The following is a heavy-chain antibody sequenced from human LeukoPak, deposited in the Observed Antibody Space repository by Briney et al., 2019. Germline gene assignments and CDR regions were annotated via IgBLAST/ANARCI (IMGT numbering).Heavy chain of an antibody. CDR3: ARRYDFWSGYPPPLDY. Sequence: PSETLSLTCTVSGYSISSGYYWGWIRQPPGKGLEWIASIYHSGSTYYNPSLKSRVTISVDTSKNQFSLKLSSVTAADTAVYYCARRYDFWSGYPPPLDYWGQGTLVTVSP. V-gene: IGHV4-38-2*02. CDR2: IYHSGST. D-gene: IGHD3-3*01. CDR1: GYSISSGYY. J-gene: IGHJ4*02.